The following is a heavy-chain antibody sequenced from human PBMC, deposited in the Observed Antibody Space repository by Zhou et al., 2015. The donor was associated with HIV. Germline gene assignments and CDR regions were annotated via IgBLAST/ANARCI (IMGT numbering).Heavy chain of an antibody. V-gene: IGHV1-69*06. CDR2: ISPIFGTA. CDR3: ARDDSSGYHSFDY. CDR1: GGTFSSYA. J-gene: IGHJ4*02. Sequence: QVQLVQSGAEVKKPGSSVKVSCKASGGTFSSYAISWVRQAPGQGLEWMGGISPIFGTANYAQKFQGRVTMTTDTSTSTGYMELRSLRSDDTATYFCARDDSSGYHSFDYWGQGTLVTVS. D-gene: IGHD3-22*01.